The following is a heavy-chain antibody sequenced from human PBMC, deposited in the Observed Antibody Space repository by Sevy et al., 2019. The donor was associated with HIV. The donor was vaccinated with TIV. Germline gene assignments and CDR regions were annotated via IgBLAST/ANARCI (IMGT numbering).Heavy chain of an antibody. J-gene: IGHJ6*02. CDR3: ARDGWEQLLVTRYYYYGMDV. CDR1: GFTFSSYA. D-gene: IGHD6-19*01. V-gene: IGHV3-30*04. Sequence: GGSLRLSCAASGFTFSSYAMHWVRQAPGKGLEWVAVISYDGSNKYYADSVKGRFTISRDNSKNTLYLQMNSLRAEDTAMYYCARDGWEQLLVTRYYYYGMDVWGQGTTVTVSS. CDR2: ISYDGSNK.